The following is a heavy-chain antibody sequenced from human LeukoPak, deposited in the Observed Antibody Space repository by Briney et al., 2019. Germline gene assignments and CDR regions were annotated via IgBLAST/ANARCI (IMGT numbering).Heavy chain of an antibody. J-gene: IGHJ4*02. CDR1: GSSISSHS. CDR2: DSNNGNI. D-gene: IGHD7-27*01. Sequence: SETLSLTCTVPGSSISSHSWGWVRQPPGKGLEWIGYDSNNGNINYNPALKSRVTISVDTSKRQFSLKLSSVTAADTAIYYCARDNWGSLDYWGQGTLVTVSS. CDR3: ARDNWGSLDY. V-gene: IGHV4-59*11.